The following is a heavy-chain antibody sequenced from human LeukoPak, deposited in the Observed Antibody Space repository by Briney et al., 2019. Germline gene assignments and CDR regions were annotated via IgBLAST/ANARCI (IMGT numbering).Heavy chain of an antibody. Sequence: GGSLRLSCAASGFTFSIYAMSWVRQAPGKGLEWVSAISGSGGSTYYADSVKGRFTISRDNSKNTLYLQMNSLRAEDTAVYYCAKDERYSSGSFDYWGQGTLVTVSS. CDR3: AKDERYSSGSFDY. J-gene: IGHJ4*02. CDR1: GFTFSIYA. V-gene: IGHV3-23*01. CDR2: ISGSGGST. D-gene: IGHD6-19*01.